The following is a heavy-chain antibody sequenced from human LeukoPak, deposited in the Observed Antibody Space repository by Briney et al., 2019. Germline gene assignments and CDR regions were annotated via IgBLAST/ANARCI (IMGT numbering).Heavy chain of an antibody. CDR1: GFTFSSYA. J-gene: IGHJ3*02. CDR3: ARESNPMVLLWFGESHDAFDI. V-gene: IGHV3-23*01. Sequence: GGSLRLSCAASGFTFSSYAMSWVRQAPGKGLEWVSAISGSGGSTYYADSVKGRLTISRDNSKNTLYLQMNSLRAEDTAVYYCARESNPMVLLWFGESHDAFDIWGQGTMVTVSS. CDR2: ISGSGGST. D-gene: IGHD3-10*01.